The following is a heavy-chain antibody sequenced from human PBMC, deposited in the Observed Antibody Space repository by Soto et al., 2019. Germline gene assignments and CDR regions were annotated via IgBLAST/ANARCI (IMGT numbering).Heavy chain of an antibody. V-gene: IGHV4-59*01. CDR2: IYYSGST. CDR1: GGSISKYY. CDR3: ARSGSRYCSGANCQTGKWFDP. D-gene: IGHD2-15*01. Sequence: SETLSLTCTVSGGSISKYYWSWIRQPPGKGLEWIGYIYYSGSTNYNPSLKSRVTISVDTSKNQFSLKLSSMTAADTAVYYCARSGSRYCSGANCQTGKWFDPWGQGTLVTVSS. J-gene: IGHJ5*02.